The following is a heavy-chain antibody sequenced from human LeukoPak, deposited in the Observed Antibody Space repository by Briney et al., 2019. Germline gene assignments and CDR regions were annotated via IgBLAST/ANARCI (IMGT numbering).Heavy chain of an antibody. CDR3: AREFHCGGGSCQNWFDP. CDR1: GGSISSGGYY. Sequence: PSETLSLTCAVSGGSISSGGYYWSWIRQPPGKGLEWIGYIYYSGSTNYNPSLRSRVTISVDTSKNQFSLKLTSVTAADTAVYYCAREFHCGGGSCQNWFDPWGQGTLVTVSS. D-gene: IGHD2-15*01. J-gene: IGHJ5*02. CDR2: IYYSGST. V-gene: IGHV4-61*08.